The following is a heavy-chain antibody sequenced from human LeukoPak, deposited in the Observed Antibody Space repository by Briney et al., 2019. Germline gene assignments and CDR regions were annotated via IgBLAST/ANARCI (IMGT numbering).Heavy chain of an antibody. V-gene: IGHV2-5*02. Sequence: KASGPTLVKSTQTLTLTCTFSGFSLSSSGVGVGWIRQPPGKALEWLALIYWDDDKRYSPSLKSRLTITKDTSKNQVVLTMTNMDPVDTATYYCAHVKLWFGEVLPLDYWGQGTLVTVSS. CDR2: IYWDDDK. CDR1: GFSLSSSGVG. CDR3: AHVKLWFGEVLPLDY. D-gene: IGHD3-10*01. J-gene: IGHJ4*02.